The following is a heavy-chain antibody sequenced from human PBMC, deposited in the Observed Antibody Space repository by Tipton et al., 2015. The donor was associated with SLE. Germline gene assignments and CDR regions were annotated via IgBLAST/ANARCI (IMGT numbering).Heavy chain of an antibody. Sequence: SLRLSCAASGFTFDDYAMHWVRQASGKGLEWVSGIRWNSGSIGYADSVKGRLTLSRDNAKNFLYFQMNSLRAEDTDFYYCAKDSSGYYSAFDIWSQGNMVTVSS. D-gene: IGHD3-22*01. J-gene: IGHJ3*02. CDR1: GFTFDDYA. CDR2: IRWNSGSI. V-gene: IGHV3-9*01. CDR3: AKDSSGYYSAFDI.